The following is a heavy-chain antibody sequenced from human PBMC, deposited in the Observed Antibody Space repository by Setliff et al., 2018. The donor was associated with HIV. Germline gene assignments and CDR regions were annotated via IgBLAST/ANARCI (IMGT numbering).Heavy chain of an antibody. J-gene: IGHJ4*02. Sequence: GGSLRLSCVASGFTFSTYWMSWVRQAPGKGLEWVDNIKQDGSEKYYVDSVTGRFTISRDNAKNSLYLQMNSLRAEDTAVYYCARDPGSGWYVNRYLDYWGQGTLVTVSS. V-gene: IGHV3-7*01. CDR1: GFTFSTYW. CDR3: ARDPGSGWYVNRYLDY. CDR2: IKQDGSEK. D-gene: IGHD6-19*01.